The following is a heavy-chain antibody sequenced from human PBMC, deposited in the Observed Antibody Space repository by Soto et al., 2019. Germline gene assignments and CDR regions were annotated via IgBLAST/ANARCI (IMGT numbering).Heavy chain of an antibody. CDR1: GFNFRSYG. CDR3: AKGGVAAARGYFDH. D-gene: IGHD6-13*01. J-gene: IGHJ4*02. Sequence: LRLSCAASGFNFRSYGLSWVRQAPGKGLEWVSDISGSGSVTNYADSVKGRFTISRDNSNNTLTLQMDSLRAEDTAVYYCAKGGVAAARGYFDHWGQGTRVTVSS. CDR2: ISGSGSVT. V-gene: IGHV3-23*01.